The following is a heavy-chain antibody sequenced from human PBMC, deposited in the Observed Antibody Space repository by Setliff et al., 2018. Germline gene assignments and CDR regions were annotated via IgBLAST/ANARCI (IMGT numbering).Heavy chain of an antibody. CDR3: AREGVDTRSSTDYRYYMDV. Sequence: ASVKVSCKASGSSFSSYGITWVRQAPGQGLEWMGGTIPMFGTTNYAQKFQGRVTIITDESTSTAYTELSSLRSEDTAVYFCAREGVDTRSSTDYRYYMDVWGKGTTVTVSS. CDR2: TIPMFGTT. CDR1: GSSFSSYG. D-gene: IGHD5-18*01. V-gene: IGHV1-69*05. J-gene: IGHJ6*03.